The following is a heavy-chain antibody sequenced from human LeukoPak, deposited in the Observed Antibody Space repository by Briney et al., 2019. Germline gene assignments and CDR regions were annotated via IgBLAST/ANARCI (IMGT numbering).Heavy chain of an antibody. J-gene: IGHJ4*02. CDR1: GFTLSAYA. V-gene: IGHV3-23*01. D-gene: IGHD2/OR15-2a*01. Sequence: GGSLRLSCEASGFTLSAYAMTWVRQAPGKGLEWVSAISGTGFNAEYADAGKGRCTISRDNSKNTLYLQMFSLRPDDTAVYYCVSFYETYWGRGTLVTVSS. CDR3: VSFYETY. CDR2: ISGTGFNA.